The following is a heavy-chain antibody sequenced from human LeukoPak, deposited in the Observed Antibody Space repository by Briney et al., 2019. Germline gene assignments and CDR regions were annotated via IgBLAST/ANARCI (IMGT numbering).Heavy chain of an antibody. Sequence: KPGGSLRLSCAASGFTFSSYSMNWVRQAPGKGLEWVSSISSSSSYIYYADSVKGRFTISRDNAKNSLYLQMNSLRAEDTAVYYCARDFDSSGYYDGAFDIWGQGTMVTVSS. D-gene: IGHD3-22*01. V-gene: IGHV3-21*01. CDR3: ARDFDSSGYYDGAFDI. CDR1: GFTFSSYS. CDR2: ISSSSSYI. J-gene: IGHJ3*02.